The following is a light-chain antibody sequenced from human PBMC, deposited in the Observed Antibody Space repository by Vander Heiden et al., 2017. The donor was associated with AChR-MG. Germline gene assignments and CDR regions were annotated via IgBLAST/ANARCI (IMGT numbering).Light chain of an antibody. CDR1: QSDSSN. CDR2: GAS. Sequence: EIVMTPSPATLSVSPGERATLPCRASQSDSSNVAWYQQKPGQAPRLLIYGASTRATGIPARFSGSGSGTEFTLTISSLQSEDFAVYYCQQYNNWPRTFGQGTKVEIK. CDR3: QQYNNWPRT. J-gene: IGKJ1*01. V-gene: IGKV3-15*01.